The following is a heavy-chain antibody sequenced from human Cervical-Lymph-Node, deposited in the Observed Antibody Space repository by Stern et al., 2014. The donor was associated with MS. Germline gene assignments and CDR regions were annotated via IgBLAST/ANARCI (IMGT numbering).Heavy chain of an antibody. CDR2: IHSSGSI. Sequence: QVQLQESGPGLVKPSETLSLTCTVSGGSGSNGLYYWSWMRQPPGKGLEWIAYIHSSGSINYNPSLKSRVTIFVDTSKNQFSLNLSSVTAADTAVYYCARAVCSNGRCYLGYWFDPWGQGTLVTVSS. CDR1: GGSGSNGLYY. D-gene: IGHD2-8*01. CDR3: ARAVCSNGRCYLGYWFDP. V-gene: IGHV4-61*01. J-gene: IGHJ5*02.